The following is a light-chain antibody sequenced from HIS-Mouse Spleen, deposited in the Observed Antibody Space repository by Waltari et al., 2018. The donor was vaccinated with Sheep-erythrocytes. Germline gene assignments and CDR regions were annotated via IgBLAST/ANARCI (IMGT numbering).Light chain of an antibody. Sequence: QSVLTQPPSVSEAPRQRVTISCSGSSSNIGNNAVNWYQQPPGKAPKLLIYYDDLRPSGGSDRFSGSKSGTSASLAISGLQSEDEADYYCAAWDDSLNGWVFGGGTKLTVL. V-gene: IGLV1-36*01. CDR1: SSNIGNNA. CDR2: YDD. CDR3: AAWDDSLNGWV. J-gene: IGLJ3*02.